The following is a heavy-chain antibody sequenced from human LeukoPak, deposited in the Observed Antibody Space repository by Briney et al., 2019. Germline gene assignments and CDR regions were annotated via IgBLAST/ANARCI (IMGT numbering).Heavy chain of an antibody. CDR1: GYTFIGSY. J-gene: IGHJ5*02. CDR3: ARDSPNYSGGDWFDP. CDR2: ISAYNGNT. V-gene: IGHV1-18*04. Sequence: ASVKVSCKTSGYTFIGSYIHWVRQAPGQGLEWMGWISAYNGNTNYAQKLQGRVTMTTDTSTSTAYMELRSLRSDDTAVYYCARDSPNYSGGDWFDPWGQGTLVTVSS. D-gene: IGHD1-26*01.